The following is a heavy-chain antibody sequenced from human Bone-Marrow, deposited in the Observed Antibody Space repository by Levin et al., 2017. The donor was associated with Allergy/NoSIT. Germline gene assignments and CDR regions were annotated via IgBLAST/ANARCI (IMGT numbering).Heavy chain of an antibody. D-gene: IGHD3-22*01. CDR1: GFTVSSNY. CDR3: ARDRGGRGYYDSSGYHYPYYFDY. CDR2: IYSGGST. J-gene: IGHJ4*02. Sequence: GGSLRLSCAASGFTVSSNYMSWVRQAPGKGLEWVSVIYSGGSTYYADSVKGRFTISRDNSKNTLYLQMNSLRAEDTAVYYCARDRGGRGYYDSSGYHYPYYFDYWGQGTLVTVSS. V-gene: IGHV3-53*01.